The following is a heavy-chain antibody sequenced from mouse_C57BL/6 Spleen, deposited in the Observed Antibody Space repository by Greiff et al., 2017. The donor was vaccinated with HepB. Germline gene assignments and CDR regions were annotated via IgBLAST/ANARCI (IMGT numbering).Heavy chain of an antibody. CDR1: GFTFSSYA. CDR2: ISDGGSYT. D-gene: IGHD1-1*01. J-gene: IGHJ1*03. CDR3: ARDGSLYGSSPIWYFDV. V-gene: IGHV5-4*01. Sequence: EVQLVESGGGLVKPGGSLKLSCAASGFTFSSYAMSWVRQTPEKRLEWVATISDGGSYTYYPDNVKGRFTISRDNAKNNLYLQMSHLKSEDTAMYYCARDGSLYGSSPIWYFDVWGTGTTVTVSS.